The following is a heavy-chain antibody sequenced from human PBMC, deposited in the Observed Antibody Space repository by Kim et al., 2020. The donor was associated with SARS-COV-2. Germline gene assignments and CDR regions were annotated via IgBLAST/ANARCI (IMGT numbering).Heavy chain of an antibody. CDR2: IYYSGST. D-gene: IGHD3-9*01. CDR1: GGSISSYY. V-gene: IGHV4-59*08. J-gene: IGHJ6*02. CDR3: ARLNILTGYSYYYYGMDV. Sequence: SETLSLTCTVSGGSISSYYWSWIRQPPGKGLEWIGYIYYSGSTNYNPSLKSRVTISVDTSKNQFSLKLSSVTAADTAVYYCARLNILTGYSYYYYGMDVWGQGTTVTVSS.